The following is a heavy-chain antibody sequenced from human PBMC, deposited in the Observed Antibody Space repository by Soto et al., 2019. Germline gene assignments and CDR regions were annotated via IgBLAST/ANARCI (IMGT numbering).Heavy chain of an antibody. CDR1: GGSINSSSYF. D-gene: IGHD6-19*01. Sequence: SETLSLTCSVSGGSINSSSYFWGWVRQPPGKGLEWLGSIYYSGSTYYNPSLRSRVTISVDTSKNQFSLKLSSVTAADTAVFYCARHYSSGSRNWFDPWGQGTLVTVSS. J-gene: IGHJ5*02. V-gene: IGHV4-39*01. CDR3: ARHYSSGSRNWFDP. CDR2: IYYSGST.